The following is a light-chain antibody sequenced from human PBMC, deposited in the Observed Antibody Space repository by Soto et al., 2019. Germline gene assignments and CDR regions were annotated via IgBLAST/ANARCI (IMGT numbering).Light chain of an antibody. CDR2: AAS. V-gene: IGKV1-9*01. Sequence: DIQLTQSPSFLSASVGDRVTITCRASQGISSYLAWYQQKPGKAPKLLIYAASTLQSGVPSRFSGSGSGTELTLTISSLQPEDFATHYCQQLNSYPHSTFGPGTKVDIK. CDR1: QGISSY. J-gene: IGKJ3*01. CDR3: QQLNSYPHST.